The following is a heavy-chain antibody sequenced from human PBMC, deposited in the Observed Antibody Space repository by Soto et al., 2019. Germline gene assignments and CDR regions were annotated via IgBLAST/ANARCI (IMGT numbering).Heavy chain of an antibody. CDR1: GFTVSSNY. CDR3: ARSAAMVEGGYYFDY. V-gene: IGHV3-53*01. CDR2: IYSGGST. Sequence: GGSLRLSCAASGFTVSSNYMSWVRQAPGKGLEWVSVIYSGGSTYYADSVKGRFTISRDNSKNTLYLQMYSLRAEDTAVYYCARSAAMVEGGYYFDYWGQGTLVTVSS. D-gene: IGHD5-18*01. J-gene: IGHJ4*02.